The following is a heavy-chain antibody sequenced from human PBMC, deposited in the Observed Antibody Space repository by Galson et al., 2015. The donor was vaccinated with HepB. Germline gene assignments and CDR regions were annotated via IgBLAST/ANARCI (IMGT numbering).Heavy chain of an antibody. CDR2: IYAGDSNT. V-gene: IGHV5-51*01. CDR3: ARHNTDTFDI. Sequence: QSGAEVKKPGESLKISCKGSGYSFSNYWIGWVRQMPGKGLEWMGVIYAGDSNTRYSPSFQGQVTISVDKSISTAYLQWSSLKGSDTAMYYCARHNTDTFDIWGQGTMLTVSS. D-gene: IGHD4-17*01. J-gene: IGHJ3*02. CDR1: GYSFSNYW.